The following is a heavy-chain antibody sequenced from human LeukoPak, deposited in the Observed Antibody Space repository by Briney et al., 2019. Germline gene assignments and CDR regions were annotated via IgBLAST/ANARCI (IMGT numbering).Heavy chain of an antibody. Sequence: PGGSLRLSCAASGFIFSDYAMNWVRQAPGKGLQWVSSISGPGGNTYYADSVKGRFTISRDNSKNTLYLQMTSLRAEETALYYCARSARGYSYGDFANRGQGTLVTVSS. CDR1: GFIFSDYA. V-gene: IGHV3-23*01. J-gene: IGHJ4*02. CDR2: ISGPGGNT. CDR3: ARSARGYSYGDFAN. D-gene: IGHD5-18*01.